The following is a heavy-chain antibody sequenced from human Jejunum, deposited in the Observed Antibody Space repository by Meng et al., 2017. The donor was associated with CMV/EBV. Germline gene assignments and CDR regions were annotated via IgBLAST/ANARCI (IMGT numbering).Heavy chain of an antibody. CDR3: ARAHCSGGICYNWFDP. J-gene: IGHJ5*02. CDR1: GYTVTRSY. D-gene: IGHD2-15*01. CDR2: VNPSGGAT. Sequence: GYTVTRSYIPWVRQVPGQGLEWMGIVNPSGGATYYAQKFQGRVTMTRDTSTSSVYMELTSLTSEDTAVYYCARAHCSGGICYNWFDPWGQGTLVTVSS. V-gene: IGHV1-46*01.